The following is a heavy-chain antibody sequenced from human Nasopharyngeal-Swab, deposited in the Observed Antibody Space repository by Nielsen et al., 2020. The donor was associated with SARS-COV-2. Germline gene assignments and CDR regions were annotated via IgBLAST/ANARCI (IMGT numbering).Heavy chain of an antibody. D-gene: IGHD5-18*01. Sequence: GGYLRLSWAASGFTFSNYAMQWVRQAPGKGLEWVAVIWHDGSNKYYADSVKGRFTISRDNSKNTLYLQMNSLRAEYTAVYYCARDLAPMVIIYAFDMWGQGTMVTVSS. V-gene: IGHV3-33*08. CDR3: ARDLAPMVIIYAFDM. CDR1: GFTFSNYA. J-gene: IGHJ3*02. CDR2: IWHDGSNK.